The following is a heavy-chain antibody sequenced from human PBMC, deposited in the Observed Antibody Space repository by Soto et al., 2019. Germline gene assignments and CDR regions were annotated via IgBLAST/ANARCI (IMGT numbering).Heavy chain of an antibody. Sequence: SLRLSCAASGFTFSSYGMHWARQAPGKGLEWVAVISYDGSNKYYADSVKGRFTISRDNSKNTLYLQMNSLRAEDTAVYYCEKDRDYGGTDYCGQGPLVTVYS. CDR3: EKDRDYGGTDY. CDR2: ISYDGSNK. CDR1: GFTFSSYG. V-gene: IGHV3-30*18. J-gene: IGHJ4*02. D-gene: IGHD4-17*01.